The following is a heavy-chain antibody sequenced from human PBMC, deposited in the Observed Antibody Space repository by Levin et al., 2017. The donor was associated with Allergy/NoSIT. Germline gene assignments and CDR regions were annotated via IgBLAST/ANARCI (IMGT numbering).Heavy chain of an antibody. CDR2: ICPGDSDT. V-gene: IGHV5-51*01. CDR3: ARGGSGSYYMLDY. J-gene: IGHJ4*02. Sequence: RGESLKISCKGSGYSFASYWIGWVRQMPGKGLERMGIICPGDSDTKYSPSFQGQVTISVDKSISTVYLQWSSLKASDTAIYYCARGGSGSYYMLDYWGQGPLVTVSS. CDR1: GYSFASYW. D-gene: IGHD3-10*01.